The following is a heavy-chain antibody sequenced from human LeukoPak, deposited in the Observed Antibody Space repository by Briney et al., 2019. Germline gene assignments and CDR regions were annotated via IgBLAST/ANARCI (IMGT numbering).Heavy chain of an antibody. V-gene: IGHV4-61*01. D-gene: IGHD2-15*01. Sequence: SETLSLTCTVSGGSISSSSYYWSWIRQPPGKGLEWIGYIYYSGSTNYNPSLKSRVTISVDTSKNQFSLKLSSVTAADTAVYYCASSAYCSGGSCRGYYGMDVWGQGTTVTVSS. CDR3: ASSAYCSGGSCRGYYGMDV. CDR2: IYYSGST. J-gene: IGHJ6*02. CDR1: GGSISSSSYY.